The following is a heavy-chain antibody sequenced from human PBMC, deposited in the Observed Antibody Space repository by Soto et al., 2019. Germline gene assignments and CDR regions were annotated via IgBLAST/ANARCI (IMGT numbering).Heavy chain of an antibody. J-gene: IGHJ6*02. CDR1: GYTFTSYG. CDR3: ARVVNCSGGSCYIYYYYYGMDV. CDR2: ISAYNGNT. D-gene: IGHD2-15*01. Sequence: ASVKVSCKASGYTFTSYGISWVRQAPGQGLEWMGWISAYNGNTNYAQKLQGRVTMTTDTSTSTAYMELRSLRSDDTAVYYCARVVNCSGGSCYIYYYYYGMDVWGQGTTVTV. V-gene: IGHV1-18*01.